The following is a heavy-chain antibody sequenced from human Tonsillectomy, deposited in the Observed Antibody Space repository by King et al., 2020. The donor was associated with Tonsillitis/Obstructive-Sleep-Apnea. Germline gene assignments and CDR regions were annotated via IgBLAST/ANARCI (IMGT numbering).Heavy chain of an antibody. J-gene: IGHJ6*02. CDR1: GYTFTGYY. Sequence: VQLVESGAEVKKPGASVKVSCKASGYTFTGYYMHWVRQAPGQGLEWMGWINPNSGGTNYAQKFQGRVTMTRDTSISTAYMELSRLRSDDTAVYYCARAPEATVTTSYCLLGMVVGRRETTLTVP. CDR2: INPNSGGT. V-gene: IGHV1-2*02. CDR3: ARAPEATVTTSYCLLGMVV. D-gene: IGHD4-17*01.